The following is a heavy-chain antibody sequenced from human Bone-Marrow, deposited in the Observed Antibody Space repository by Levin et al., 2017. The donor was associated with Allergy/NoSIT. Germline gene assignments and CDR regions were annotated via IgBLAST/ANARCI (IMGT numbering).Heavy chain of an antibody. J-gene: IGHJ6*03. CDR3: ARDQELRYFDWLLRLYYYYYMDV. D-gene: IGHD3-9*01. CDR2: IWYDGSNK. CDR1: GFTFSSYG. Sequence: GGSLRLSCAASGFTFSSYGMHWVRQAPGKGLEWVAVIWYDGSNKYYADSVKGRFTISRDNSKNTLYLQMNSLRAEDTAVYYCARDQELRYFDWLLRLYYYYYMDVWGKGTTVTVSS. V-gene: IGHV3-33*01.